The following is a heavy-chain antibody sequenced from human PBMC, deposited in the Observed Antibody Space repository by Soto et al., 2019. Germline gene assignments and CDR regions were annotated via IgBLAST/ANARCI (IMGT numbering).Heavy chain of an antibody. CDR2: IYYSGST. V-gene: IGHV4-39*01. Sequence: PSETLSLTCTVSGGSISSSNYYWGWIRQPPGKGLEWIGSIYYSGSTYYNPSLKSRVTISVDTSKNQFSLKLSSVTAADTAVYYCARQVGDYYCDMDVWGQGTTVTVSS. CDR3: ARQVGDYYCDMDV. CDR1: GGSISSSNYY. J-gene: IGHJ6*02. D-gene: IGHD2-15*01.